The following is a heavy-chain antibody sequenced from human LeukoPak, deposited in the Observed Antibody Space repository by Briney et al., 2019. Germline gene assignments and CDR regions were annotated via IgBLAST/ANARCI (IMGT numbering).Heavy chain of an antibody. Sequence: ASVKVSCKASGGTFSSYAISWVRQAPGQGLEWMGWISAYNGNTNYAQKLQGRVTMTTDTSTSTASMELRSLRSDDTAVYYCARREIGYGYIYWGQGTLVTVSS. D-gene: IGHD5-18*01. J-gene: IGHJ4*02. CDR3: ARREIGYGYIY. V-gene: IGHV1-18*01. CDR2: ISAYNGNT. CDR1: GGTFSSYA.